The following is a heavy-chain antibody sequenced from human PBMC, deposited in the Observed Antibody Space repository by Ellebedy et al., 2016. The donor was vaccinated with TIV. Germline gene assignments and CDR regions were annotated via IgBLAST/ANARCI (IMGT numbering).Heavy chain of an antibody. CDR3: ARGHCSGGSCYGSDY. J-gene: IGHJ4*02. V-gene: IGHV1-24*01. Sequence: ASVKVSXXVSGYTLTELSMHWVRQAPGKGLEWMGGFDPEDGETIYAQKFQGRVTITADKSTSTAYMELSSLRSEDTAVYYCARGHCSGGSCYGSDYWGQGTLVTVSS. D-gene: IGHD2-15*01. CDR2: FDPEDGET. CDR1: GYTLTELS.